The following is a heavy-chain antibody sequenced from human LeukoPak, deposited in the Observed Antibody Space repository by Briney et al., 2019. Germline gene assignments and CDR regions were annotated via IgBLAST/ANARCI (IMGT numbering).Heavy chain of an antibody. D-gene: IGHD2/OR15-2a*01. CDR1: GFTFTDYY. CDR3: AREGNGLLSKDIDY. J-gene: IGHJ4*02. V-gene: IGHV1-2*02. CDR2: IGPHSSAT. Sequence: ASVKVSCKSSGFTFTDYYIHWVRQAPGQGLEWMGYIGPHSSATSSPQEFQGRVTMTRDTSMSTAYMELTRLTSDDTAVYYCAREGNGLLSKDIDYWGQGTLVTVSS.